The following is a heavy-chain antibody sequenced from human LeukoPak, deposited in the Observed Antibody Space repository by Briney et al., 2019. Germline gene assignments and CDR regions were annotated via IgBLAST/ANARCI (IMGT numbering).Heavy chain of an antibody. CDR3: ARDGYYDYVWGSYRLSYFDY. Sequence: SETLSLTCAVYGGSFSGYYWSWIRQPPGKGLEWIGEINHSGSTNYNPSLKSRVTISVDTSKNQSSLKLSSVTAADTAVYYCARDGYYDYVWGSYRLSYFDYWGQGTLVTVSS. V-gene: IGHV4-34*01. D-gene: IGHD3-16*02. CDR2: INHSGST. CDR1: GGSFSGYY. J-gene: IGHJ4*02.